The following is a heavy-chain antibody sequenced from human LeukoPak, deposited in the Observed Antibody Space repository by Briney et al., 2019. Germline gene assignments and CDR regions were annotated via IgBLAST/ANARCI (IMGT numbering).Heavy chain of an antibody. V-gene: IGHV3-74*01. D-gene: IGHD4-17*01. CDR1: GFTFSSYW. CDR2: INGAGSSI. CDR3: ARGGDYKNDY. Sequence: GGSLRLSCAASGFTFSSYWMHWVRQTPGKGLVWVSRINGAGSSISYADSVKGRVTISRENAKNTLYLQINNRRAEDTAVYYCARGGDYKNDYWGQGTLVTVSS. J-gene: IGHJ4*02.